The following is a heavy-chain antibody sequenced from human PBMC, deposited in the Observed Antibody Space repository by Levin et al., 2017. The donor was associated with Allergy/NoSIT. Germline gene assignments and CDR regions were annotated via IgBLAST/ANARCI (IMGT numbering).Heavy chain of an antibody. J-gene: IGHJ4*02. V-gene: IGHV3-20*04. CDR3: ARELDGSGSYYPYFDY. CDR2: INWNGGST. D-gene: IGHD3-10*01. CDR1: GFTFDDYG. Sequence: LSLTCAASGFTFDDYGMSWVRQAPGKGLEWVSGINWNGGSTGYADSVRGRFTISRDNAKNSLYLQMNSLRAEDTALYYCARELDGSGSYYPYFDYWGQGTLVTVSS.